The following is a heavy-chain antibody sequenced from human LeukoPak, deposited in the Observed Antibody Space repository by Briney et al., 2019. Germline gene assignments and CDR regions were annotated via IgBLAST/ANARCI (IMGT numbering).Heavy chain of an antibody. CDR3: ATGYTSSYSWDS. CDR2: VSPDGSST. V-gene: IGHV3-74*01. Sequence: GGSLRLSCAASGFTFSLYYMFWVRQGPGKGLVWVSTVSPDGSSTKYADSVKDRFTISRDNARSTLYLQMNSLRAEDMAVYYCATGYTSSYSWDSWGQGTLVTVSS. D-gene: IGHD5-18*01. CDR1: GFTFSLYY. J-gene: IGHJ5*01.